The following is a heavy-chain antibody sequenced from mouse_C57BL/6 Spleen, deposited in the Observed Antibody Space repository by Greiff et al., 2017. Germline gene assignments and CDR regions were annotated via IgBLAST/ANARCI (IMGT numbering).Heavy chain of an antibody. V-gene: IGHV14-4*01. CDR2: IDPENGDT. CDR1: GFNIKDDY. Sequence: EVKVVESGAELVRPGASVKLSCTASGFNIKDDYMHWVKHRPEQGLEWIGWIDPENGDTEYASKFQGKATITAYTSSNTAYLQLSSLTSEDTAVYYCTTKFAYWGQGTLVTVSA. CDR3: TTKFAY. J-gene: IGHJ3*01.